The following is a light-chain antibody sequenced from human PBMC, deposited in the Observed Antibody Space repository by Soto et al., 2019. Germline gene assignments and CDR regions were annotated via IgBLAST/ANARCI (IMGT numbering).Light chain of an antibody. J-gene: IGKJ2*03. V-gene: IGKV1-9*01. CDR2: PAS. CDR3: QHFRTYPFS. CDR1: QDISTS. Sequence: DIQLTQSPSFLSASVGDRVTVSCRASQDISTSLAWFQQKAGKVPQLLVYPASTLQDGVPSRFSGSGSGTYFTHTVNNLQAEDFATYYCQHFRTYPFSFGQGTKLDIK.